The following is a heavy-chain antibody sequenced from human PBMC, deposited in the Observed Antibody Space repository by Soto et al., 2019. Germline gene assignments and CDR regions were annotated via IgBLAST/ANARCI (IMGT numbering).Heavy chain of an antibody. CDR2: IYYSGST. D-gene: IGHD3-3*01. CDR3: ARDTPTPYYDFWSGLGMDV. CDR1: GGSISSGGYY. V-gene: IGHV4-31*03. J-gene: IGHJ6*02. Sequence: SETLSLTCTVSGGSISSGGYYWSWIRQHPGKGLEWIGYIYYSGSTYYNPSLKSRVTISVDTSKNQFSLKLSSVTAADTAVYYCARDTPTPYYDFWSGLGMDVWGQGTAVTVSS.